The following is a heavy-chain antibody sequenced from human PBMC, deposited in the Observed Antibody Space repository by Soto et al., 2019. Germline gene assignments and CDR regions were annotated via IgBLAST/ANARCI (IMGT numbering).Heavy chain of an antibody. CDR1: GDSVSSNSAA. CDR3: ARGGRVAAHINYYYYYGMDV. D-gene: IGHD2-15*01. V-gene: IGHV6-1*01. J-gene: IGHJ6*02. Sequence: SQTLSLTCALSGDSVSSNSAAWNWIRQSPSRGLEWLGRTYFRSKWQYGYAVSVRSRITIKADTSKNQFSLQLNSVTPEDTAVYYCARGGRVAAHINYYYYYGMDVWGQGTTVTVSS. CDR2: TYFRSKWQY.